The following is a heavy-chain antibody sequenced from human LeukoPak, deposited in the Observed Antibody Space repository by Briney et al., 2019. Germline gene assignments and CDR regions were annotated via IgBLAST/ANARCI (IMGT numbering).Heavy chain of an antibody. J-gene: IGHJ4*02. CDR2: ISRGSDTI. CDR3: VRDLNY. CDR1: GFTFSSNS. V-gene: IGHV3-48*01. Sequence: GGSLRLSCAASGFTFSSNSMNWVRQAPGKGLEWVSYISRGSDTIYYADSVKGRFTISRDNDKNSLYLQMNSLRAEDTAVYYCVRDLNYWAQGILVTVSS.